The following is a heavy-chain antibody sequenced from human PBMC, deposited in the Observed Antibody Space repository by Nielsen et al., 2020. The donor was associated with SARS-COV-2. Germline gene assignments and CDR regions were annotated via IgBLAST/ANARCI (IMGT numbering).Heavy chain of an antibody. V-gene: IGHV1-69*13. CDR1: GGIFSSYA. J-gene: IGHJ6*03. D-gene: IGHD3-22*01. CDR3: ASSHFNDTRGNLPWDRNYYYYMEV. CDR2: IIPIFDTA. Sequence: SVKVSCKASGGIFSSYAISWMRQAPGQGLEWLGGIIPIFDTANYAQRFQGRVTITADEPTSTAYMELNSLRSEDTAVYYCASSHFNDTRGNLPWDRNYYYYMEVWGKGTTVTVSS.